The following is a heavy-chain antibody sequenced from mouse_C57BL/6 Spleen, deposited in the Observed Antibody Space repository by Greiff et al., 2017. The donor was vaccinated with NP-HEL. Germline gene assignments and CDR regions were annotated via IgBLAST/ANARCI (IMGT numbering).Heavy chain of an antibody. D-gene: IGHD1-1*01. Sequence: VKLQQSGAELVRPGASVTLSCKASGYTFTDYEMHWVKQTPVHGLEWIGAIDPETGGTAYNQKFKGKAILTADKSSSTAYMELRSLTSEDSAVYDCTRWATVVAPFDYWGQGTTLTVSS. J-gene: IGHJ2*01. V-gene: IGHV1-15*01. CDR3: TRWATVVAPFDY. CDR2: IDPETGGT. CDR1: GYTFTDYE.